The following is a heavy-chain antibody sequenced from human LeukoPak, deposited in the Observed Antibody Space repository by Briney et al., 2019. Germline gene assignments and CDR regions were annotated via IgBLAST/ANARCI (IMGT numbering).Heavy chain of an antibody. V-gene: IGHV4-34*01. Sequence: PSETLSLTCAVYGGSFSGYYWSWIRQPPGKGLEWIGEINHSGSTNYNPSLKSRVTISVDTSKNQFSLKLSSVTAADTAVYYCARRESDFWSGYYVGNWFDPWGQGTLVTVS. CDR1: GGSFSGYY. CDR3: ARRESDFWSGYYVGNWFDP. CDR2: INHSGST. D-gene: IGHD3-3*01. J-gene: IGHJ5*02.